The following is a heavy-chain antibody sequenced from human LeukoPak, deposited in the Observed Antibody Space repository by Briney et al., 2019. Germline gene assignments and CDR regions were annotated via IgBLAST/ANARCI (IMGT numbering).Heavy chain of an antibody. D-gene: IGHD2-15*01. CDR2: IYTSGSS. CDR3: ARDPYCTGGSCYHRFDY. V-gene: IGHV4-61*02. CDR1: GGSISSGSYY. Sequence: PSQTLSLTCTVSGGSISSGSYYWSWIRQPAGKGLEWIGRIYTSGSSNYNPSLKSRITISVDKSKNQFSLNLSSVTAADTAVYFCARDPYCTGGSCYHRFDYWGQGILVTVSS. J-gene: IGHJ4*02.